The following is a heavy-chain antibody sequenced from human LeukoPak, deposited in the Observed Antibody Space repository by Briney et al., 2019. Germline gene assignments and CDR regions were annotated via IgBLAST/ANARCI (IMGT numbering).Heavy chain of an antibody. CDR1: GFSFSNYA. CDR2: ISGSGDST. V-gene: IGHV3-23*01. J-gene: IGHJ4*02. D-gene: IGHD3-10*01. CDR3: ARASDGSGSYYFSFDY. Sequence: GGSLRLSCAASGFSFSNYAMSRVRQGPGKGLEWVSGISGSGDSTYYADSVKGRFTISRDNPKNTLYLQMNSLRAEDTAVYYCARASDGSGSYYFSFDYWGQGTLVTVSS.